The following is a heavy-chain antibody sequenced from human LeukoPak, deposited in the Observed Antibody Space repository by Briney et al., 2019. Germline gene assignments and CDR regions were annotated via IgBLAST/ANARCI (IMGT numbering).Heavy chain of an antibody. Sequence: RGSLRLSCAASGFTFSSYAMHWVRQAPGKGLEWVAVISYDGSNKYYADSVKGRFTISRDNSKNTLYLQMNSLRAEDTAVYYCARTEDRGGRGVIYYYYGMDVWGQGTTVTVSS. CDR3: ARTEDRGGRGVIYYYYGMDV. J-gene: IGHJ6*02. CDR1: GFTFSSYA. V-gene: IGHV3-30-3*01. D-gene: IGHD3-10*01. CDR2: ISYDGSNK.